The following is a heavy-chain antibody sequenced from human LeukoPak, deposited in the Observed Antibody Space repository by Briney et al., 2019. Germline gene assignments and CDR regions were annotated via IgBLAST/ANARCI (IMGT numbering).Heavy chain of an antibody. CDR3: AGYQPLRRSLFDY. CDR1: GGSISSYY. D-gene: IGHD3-16*01. Sequence: SETLSLTCTVSGGSISSYYWSWIRQSPGKGLEWIGRIYTSGSTNYNPSLKSRVTISVDTSKNQFSLKLSSVTAADTAVYYCAGYQPLRRSLFDYWGQGTLVTVSS. J-gene: IGHJ4*02. CDR2: IYTSGST. V-gene: IGHV4-4*07.